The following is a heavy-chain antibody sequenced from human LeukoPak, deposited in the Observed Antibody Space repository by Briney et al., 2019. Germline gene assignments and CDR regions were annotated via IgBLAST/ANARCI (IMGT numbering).Heavy chain of an antibody. CDR3: ARVDDIFTGSVWTVYFYAMDV. Sequence: ASVKVSCTASGYTFTSYGISWVRQAPGQGLEWLGWISAYNGNTNYAQKLQGRVTMTTDTSTSTAYMELRSLRSDDTAVYYCARVDDIFTGSVWTVYFYAMDVWGQGTTVTVSS. CDR1: GYTFTSYG. CDR2: ISAYNGNT. D-gene: IGHD3-9*01. J-gene: IGHJ6*02. V-gene: IGHV1-18*01.